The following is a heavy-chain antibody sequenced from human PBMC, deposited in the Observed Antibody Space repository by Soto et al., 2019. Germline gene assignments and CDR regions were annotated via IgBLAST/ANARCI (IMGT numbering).Heavy chain of an antibody. J-gene: IGHJ6*03. CDR1: GGSFSGYQ. D-gene: IGHD3-10*01. CDR2: INDSGNI. CDR3: ARGLIVWFGELSRRGGYYYYMDV. Sequence: QVQLQQWGAGLLKPSETLSLTGAVYGGSFSGYQWSWIRQTPGKGLEWIGEINDSGNINYNPSLKSRVTILVDTAKKQISLKLSSVTAADTAVYYCARGLIVWFGELSRRGGYYYYMDVWGKGTTVTVSS. V-gene: IGHV4-34*01.